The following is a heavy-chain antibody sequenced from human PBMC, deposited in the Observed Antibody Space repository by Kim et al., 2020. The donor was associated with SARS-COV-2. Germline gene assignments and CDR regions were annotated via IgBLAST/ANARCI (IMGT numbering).Heavy chain of an antibody. Sequence: ASVKVSCKASGYTFTSYAMHWVRQAPGQRLEWMGWINAGNGNTKYSQKFQGRVTITRDTSASTAYMELSSLRSEDTAVYYCARGSFYWYGDSISNWFDPWGQGTLVTVSS. J-gene: IGHJ5*02. CDR2: INAGNGNT. CDR1: GYTFTSYA. V-gene: IGHV1-3*01. D-gene: IGHD4-17*01. CDR3: ARGSFYWYGDSISNWFDP.